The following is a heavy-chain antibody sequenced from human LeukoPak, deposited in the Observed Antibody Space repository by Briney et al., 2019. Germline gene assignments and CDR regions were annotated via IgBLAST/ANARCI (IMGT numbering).Heavy chain of an antibody. J-gene: IGHJ4*02. CDR3: ARGSTYYDSSGQVPFDY. CDR2: IYSGGST. V-gene: IGHV3-53*01. Sequence: GGSLRLSCAASGFTVSKNYMSWVRQAPGKGLEWVSVIYSGGSTYYADSVKGRFTISRDNSKNTLYLQMNSLRAEDTAVYYCARGSTYYDSSGQVPFDYWGQGTLVTVSS. D-gene: IGHD3-22*01. CDR1: GFTVSKNY.